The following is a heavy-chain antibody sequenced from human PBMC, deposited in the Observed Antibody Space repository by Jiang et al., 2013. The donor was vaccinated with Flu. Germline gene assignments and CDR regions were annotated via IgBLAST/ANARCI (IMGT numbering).Heavy chain of an antibody. Sequence: LLKPSETLSLTCTVSGGSISSSSYYWGWIRQPPGKGLEWIGSIYYSGSTYYNPSLKSRVTISVDTSKNQFSLKLSSVTAADTAVYYCARAVGLYSSGWFWLYWGQGTLVTVSS. CDR3: ARAVGLYSSGWFWLY. CDR1: GGSISSSSYY. V-gene: IGHV4-39*07. CDR2: IYYSGST. J-gene: IGHJ4*02. D-gene: IGHD6-19*01.